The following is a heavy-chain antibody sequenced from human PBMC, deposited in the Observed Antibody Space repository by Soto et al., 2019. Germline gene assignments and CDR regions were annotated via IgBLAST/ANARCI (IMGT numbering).Heavy chain of an antibody. CDR3: ARLNYYDSSGTDY. J-gene: IGHJ4*02. V-gene: IGHV4-39*01. CDR1: RGSISSYY. D-gene: IGHD3-22*01. Sequence: SETLSLTCTVSRGSISSYYWGWIRQPPGNGLEWIGSIYYSGSTYYNPSLKSRVTISVDMSKNQFSLKLSSVTAADTAVYYCARLNYYDSSGTDYWGQGTLVTVS. CDR2: IYYSGST.